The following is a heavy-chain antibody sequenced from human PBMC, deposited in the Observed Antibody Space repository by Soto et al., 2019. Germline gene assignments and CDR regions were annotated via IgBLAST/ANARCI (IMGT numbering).Heavy chain of an antibody. CDR3: ARGHVRYYDFWSGYYYPLRVVPIYGMDV. D-gene: IGHD3-3*01. V-gene: IGHV3-30-3*01. J-gene: IGHJ6*02. Sequence: GGSLRLSCAASGFTFSSYAMHWVRQAPGKGLEWVAVISYDGSNKYYADSVKGRLTISRDNSKNTLYLQMNSLRAEDTAVYYCARGHVRYYDFWSGYYYPLRVVPIYGMDVWGQGTTVTVSS. CDR1: GFTFSSYA. CDR2: ISYDGSNK.